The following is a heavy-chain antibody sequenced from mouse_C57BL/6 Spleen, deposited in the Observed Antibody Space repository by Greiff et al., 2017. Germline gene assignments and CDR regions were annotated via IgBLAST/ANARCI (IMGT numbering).Heavy chain of an antibody. CDR3: ARYLGGISPYYYAMDY. CDR2: IRNKANGYTT. J-gene: IGHJ4*01. CDR1: GFTFTDYY. V-gene: IGHV7-3*01. D-gene: IGHD1-1*01. Sequence: EVKLMESGGGLVQPGGSLSLSCAASGFTFTDYYMSWVRQPPGKALEWLGFIRNKANGYTTEYSASVKGRFTISRVNSQSFLYLQMNALRAEDSATYYCARYLGGISPYYYAMDYWGQGTSVTVSS.